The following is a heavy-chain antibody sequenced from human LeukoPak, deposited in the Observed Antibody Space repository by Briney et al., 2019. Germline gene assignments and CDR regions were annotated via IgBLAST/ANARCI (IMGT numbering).Heavy chain of an antibody. Sequence: ASVKVTCKASGYTFNNYDINWVRQAPGQGLEWMGWMNPNSGNTGYAQKFQGRVTLTRETFISTAYMELSSLRSEDTAVYYCVRAMDPLDTFNYQYAMDVWGQGTMVTVSS. J-gene: IGHJ6*02. V-gene: IGHV1-8*01. CDR1: GYTFNNYD. CDR2: MNPNSGNT. D-gene: IGHD5-24*01. CDR3: VRAMDPLDTFNYQYAMDV.